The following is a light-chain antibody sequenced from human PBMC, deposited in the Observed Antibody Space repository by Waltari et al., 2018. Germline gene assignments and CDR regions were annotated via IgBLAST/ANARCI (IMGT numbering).Light chain of an antibody. CDR1: SSDVGGYKY. CDR2: DAI. J-gene: IGLJ2*01. CDR3: GSFISSTTGI. Sequence: QSALTQPDSVSGSPGQSITISCTGTSSDVGGYKYVSWYQQYPGKAPKVIIYDAINRPSGVSNCFSGSKSGNSASLTISGLQAEDEADYYCGSFISSTTGIFGGGTRLTVL. V-gene: IGLV2-14*03.